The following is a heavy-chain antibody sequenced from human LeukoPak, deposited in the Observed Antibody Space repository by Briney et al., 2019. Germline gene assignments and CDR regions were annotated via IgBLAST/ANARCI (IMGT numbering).Heavy chain of an antibody. CDR1: GFTFSSYG. J-gene: IGHJ4*02. V-gene: IGHV3-30*02. CDR2: IRYDGSNK. CDR3: AKDLRYYAFWTGLADY. D-gene: IGHD3-3*01. Sequence: GGSLRLSCAASGFTFSSYGMHWVRQAPGRGLEWVAFIRYDGSNKYYADSVKGRFTISRDNSKNTLYLQMNSLRAEDTAVYYCAKDLRYYAFWTGLADYWGQGTLVTVSS.